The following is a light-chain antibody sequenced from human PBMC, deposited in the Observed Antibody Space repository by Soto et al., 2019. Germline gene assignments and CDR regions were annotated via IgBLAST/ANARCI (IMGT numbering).Light chain of an antibody. CDR1: QSISSY. J-gene: IGKJ3*01. V-gene: IGKV1-39*01. CDR2: AAS. Sequence: DIQMTQSPSSLSASVGDRVTITCRASQSISSYLNWYQQKPGKAPKLLIYAASSLQSGVPSRFSGSGSGTDFTLTISSLQPEDFPTYYCQQSYSTLSFTFGPGTKVDIK. CDR3: QQSYSTLSFT.